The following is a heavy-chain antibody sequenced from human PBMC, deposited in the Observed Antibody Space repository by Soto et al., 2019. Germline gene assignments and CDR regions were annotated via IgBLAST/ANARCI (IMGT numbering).Heavy chain of an antibody. V-gene: IGHV4-34*01. Sequence: QVQLQQWGAGLLKPSGTLSLTCAVYGGSFSGYYWSWIRQPPGKGLEWIGEINHSGSTNYNPSLKSRVTISVDTSKNQFSLKLSSVTAADTAVYYCARRRTSMVRGVSSYLDYWGQGTLVTVSS. CDR3: ARRRTSMVRGVSSYLDY. CDR2: INHSGST. D-gene: IGHD3-10*01. J-gene: IGHJ4*02. CDR1: GGSFSGYY.